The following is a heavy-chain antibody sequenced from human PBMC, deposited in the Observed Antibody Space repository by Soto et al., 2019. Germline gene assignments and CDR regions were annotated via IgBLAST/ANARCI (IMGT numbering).Heavy chain of an antibody. J-gene: IGHJ1*01. CDR1: GFTFRSYV. V-gene: IGHV3-33*05. CDR3: ARGGTTGGLDV. Sequence: QVQLVESGGGVVQPGTSLRVSCVGSGFTFRSYVIHWVRQAPGKGLEWVAPTSYDGSDKYYGDSVRGRFTISRDNSRNTVDLQMDSLSLEDTALYYCARGGTTGGLDVWGQGTLVSVSS. CDR2: TSYDGSDK. D-gene: IGHD3-16*01.